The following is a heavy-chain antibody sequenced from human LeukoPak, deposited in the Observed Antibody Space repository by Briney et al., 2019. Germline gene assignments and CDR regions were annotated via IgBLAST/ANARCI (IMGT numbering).Heavy chain of an antibody. J-gene: IGHJ4*02. CDR3: ARAGGVGAAARLKCEKAREFDY. V-gene: IGHV4-30-4*01. CDR1: GGSISSGDYY. D-gene: IGHD2-15*01. CDR2: IYYSGST. Sequence: SETLSLTCTVSGGSISSGDYYWSWIRQPPGKGLEWIGYIYYSGSTYYNPSLKSRVTISVDTSKNQFSLKLSSVTAADTAVYYCARAGGVGAAARLKCEKAREFDYWGQGTLVTVSS.